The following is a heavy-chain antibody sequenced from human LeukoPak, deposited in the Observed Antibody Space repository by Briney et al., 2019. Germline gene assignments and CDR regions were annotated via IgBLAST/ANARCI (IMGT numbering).Heavy chain of an antibody. CDR2: MFYSGNT. V-gene: IGHV4-39*01. Sequence: SETLSLTCTVSGDSVRTSNSYWGWIRQPPGKGLEWIGSMFYSGNTYYNPSLKSRVTISVDTSKNQLSLRLSSVTAADTAVNYCARHPHYYFDNSARWGQGTLVTVSS. CDR1: GDSVRTSNSY. D-gene: IGHD3-22*01. CDR3: ARHPHYYFDNSAR. J-gene: IGHJ4*02.